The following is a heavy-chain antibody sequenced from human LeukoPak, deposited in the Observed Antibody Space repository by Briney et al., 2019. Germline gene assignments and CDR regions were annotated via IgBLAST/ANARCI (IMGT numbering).Heavy chain of an antibody. CDR2: ITPSDGGT. V-gene: IGHV1-46*01. CDR1: GYSFTSYC. CDR3: ARDPTVITSSRITIFGVVKSPHNWFDP. J-gene: IGHJ5*02. Sequence: ASVKVSCKASGYSFTSYCMHWVRQARGQGLEWMGTITPSDGGTTYAQKFQGRVTTTRDTSTSTVYMELSSLRSEDTAIYFCARDPTVITSSRITIFGVVKSPHNWFDPWGQGTQVTVSS. D-gene: IGHD3-3*01.